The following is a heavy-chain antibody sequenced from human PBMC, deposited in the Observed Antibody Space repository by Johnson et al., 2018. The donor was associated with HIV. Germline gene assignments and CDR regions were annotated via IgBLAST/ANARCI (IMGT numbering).Heavy chain of an antibody. CDR2: ISWNSGSI. V-gene: IGHV3-9*01. J-gene: IGHJ3*02. CDR1: GFTFDDYA. D-gene: IGHD3-16*01. Sequence: QLVEFGGGLVQPGRSLRLSCAASGFTFDDYAMHWVRQAPGKGLEWVSGISWNSGSIGYADSVKGRFTISRDNAKNSLYLQMKSLRAEDTALYYCAKDTIAGVKGDSLIWGQGTMVTVSS. CDR3: AKDTIAGVKGDSLI.